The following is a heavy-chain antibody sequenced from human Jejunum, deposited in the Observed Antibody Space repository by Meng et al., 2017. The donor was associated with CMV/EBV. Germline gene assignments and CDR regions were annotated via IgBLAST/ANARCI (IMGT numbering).Heavy chain of an antibody. V-gene: IGHV3-30*02. CDR3: SRRVGWSDC. CDR2: LRCDGSYK. D-gene: IGHD3-3*01. Sequence: QESLVGAGAGLVQPVASLSLSCDASGVCLSIGGLHWRCQAQGKGLGLVSFLRCDGSYKYSTVYVRGRFTISRDKSKYTLYLQMNTLRVADTAVYFCSRRVGWSDCCCQGTLVTVSS. J-gene: IGHJ4*02. CDR1: GVCLSIGG.